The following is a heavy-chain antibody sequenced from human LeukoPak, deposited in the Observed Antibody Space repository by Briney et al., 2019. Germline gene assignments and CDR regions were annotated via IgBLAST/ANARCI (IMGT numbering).Heavy chain of an antibody. Sequence: GGSLRLSCAASGFTFSSYTMNWVRQAPGKGLEWVSYISSSSTTIYYADSVKGRFTISRDNAKNSLYLQMNRLRAEDTAVYYCARGGFGELFSSDYWGQGTLVTVSS. CDR2: ISSSSTTI. CDR1: GFTFSSYT. V-gene: IGHV3-48*01. D-gene: IGHD3-10*01. J-gene: IGHJ4*02. CDR3: ARGGFGELFSSDY.